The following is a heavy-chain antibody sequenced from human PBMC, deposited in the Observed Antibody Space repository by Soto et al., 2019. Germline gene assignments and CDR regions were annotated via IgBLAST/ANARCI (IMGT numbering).Heavy chain of an antibody. V-gene: IGHV1-69*06. CDR1: GGTFCSYA. J-gene: IGHJ4*02. D-gene: IGHD1-20*01. CDR2: IIPIFGTA. CDR3: ARGSGDYNWNPYYFDY. Sequence: QVQLVQSGAEVKKPGSSVKVSCKASGGTFCSYAISWVRQAPGQGLEWMGGIIPIFGTANYAQKFQGRVTITADKSTSTAYMELSSLRSEDTAVYYCARGSGDYNWNPYYFDYWGQGTLVTVSS.